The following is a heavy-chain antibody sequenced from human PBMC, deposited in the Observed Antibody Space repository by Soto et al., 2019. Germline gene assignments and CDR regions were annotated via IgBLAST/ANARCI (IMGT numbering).Heavy chain of an antibody. J-gene: IGHJ6*02. D-gene: IGHD1-1*01. CDR2: IWYDGSNK. CDR3: ARPSMEPYYYYGMDV. Sequence: QVPLVESGGGVVQPGRSLRLSCATSGFTFSSYGMHWVRQAPGKGLEWVAVIWYDGSNKYYADSVKGRFTIARDNSKNTRYLQMNGLRAEDTAVYYCARPSMEPYYYYGMDVWGQGPTVTVSS. CDR1: GFTFSSYG. V-gene: IGHV3-33*01.